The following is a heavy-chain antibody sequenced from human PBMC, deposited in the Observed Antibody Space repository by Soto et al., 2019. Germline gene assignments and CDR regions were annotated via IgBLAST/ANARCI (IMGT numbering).Heavy chain of an antibody. V-gene: IGHV4-30-2*01. CDR1: GGSISSGGYS. CDR2: IYHSGST. Sequence: SETLSLTCAVSGGSISSGGYSWSWIRQPPGKGLEWIGYIYHSGSTYYNPSLKSRVTISVDRSKNQFSLKLSSVTAADTAVYYCARWTTQRGYSYGQDYWGQGTLVTVSS. D-gene: IGHD5-18*01. J-gene: IGHJ4*02. CDR3: ARWTTQRGYSYGQDY.